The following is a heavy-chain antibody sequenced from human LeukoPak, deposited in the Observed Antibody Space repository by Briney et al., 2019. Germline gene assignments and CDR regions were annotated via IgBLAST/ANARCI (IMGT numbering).Heavy chain of an antibody. CDR3: AKAKTTVTIYYYYGMDV. J-gene: IGHJ6*02. CDR1: GFTFSSYA. CDR2: ISGSGGST. V-gene: IGHV3-23*01. D-gene: IGHD4-17*01. Sequence: PGGSLRLSCAASGFTFSSYAMSWVRQAPGKGLEWVSAISGSGGSTYYADSVKGRFTISRDNSKNTLYLQMNSLRAEDTAVYYCAKAKTTVTIYYYYGMDVWGQGTTVTVSS.